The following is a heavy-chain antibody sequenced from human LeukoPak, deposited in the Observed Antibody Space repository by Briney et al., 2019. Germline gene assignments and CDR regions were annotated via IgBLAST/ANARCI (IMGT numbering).Heavy chain of an antibody. Sequence: PSGTLSLTCAVSGGSISSSNWWSWVRQPPGKGLEWIGEIYHSGSTNYNPSLKSRVTISVDKSKNQFSLKLSSVTAADTAVYYCASLDGYGSSGYYYDFDYWGQGTLVTVSS. V-gene: IGHV4-4*02. D-gene: IGHD3-22*01. CDR3: ASLDGYGSSGYYYDFDY. CDR1: GGSISSSNW. CDR2: IYHSGST. J-gene: IGHJ4*02.